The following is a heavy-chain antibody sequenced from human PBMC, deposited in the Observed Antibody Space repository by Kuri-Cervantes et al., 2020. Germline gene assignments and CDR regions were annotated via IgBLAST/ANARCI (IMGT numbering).Heavy chain of an antibody. V-gene: IGHV4-39*01. CDR2: IYYSGST. D-gene: IGHD4-17*01. Sequence: SETLSLTCTVSGGSVSSGSYYWSWIRQPPGKGLEWIGSIYYSGSTYYNPSLKSRVTISVDTSKNQFSLKLSSVTAADTAVYYCARLRAYGDYDYDAFDIWGQGTMVTVSS. J-gene: IGHJ3*02. CDR3: ARLRAYGDYDYDAFDI. CDR1: GGSVSSGSYY.